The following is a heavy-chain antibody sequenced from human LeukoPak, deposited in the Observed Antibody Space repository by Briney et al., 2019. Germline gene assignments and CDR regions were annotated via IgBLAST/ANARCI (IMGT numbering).Heavy chain of an antibody. CDR3: AKEPLPPYDFWSGYWDY. CDR1: GFTFSSYA. D-gene: IGHD3-3*01. CDR2: ISGSGGST. V-gene: IGHV3-23*01. Sequence: TGGSLRLSCAASGFTFSSYAMSWVRQAPGKGLEWVSAISGSGGSTYYADSVKGRFTISRDNSKNTLYLQMNSLRAEDTAVYYCAKEPLPPYDFWSGYWDYWGQGTLVTVSS. J-gene: IGHJ4*02.